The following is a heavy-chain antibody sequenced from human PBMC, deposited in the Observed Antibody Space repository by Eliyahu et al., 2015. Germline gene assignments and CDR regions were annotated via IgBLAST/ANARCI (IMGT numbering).Heavy chain of an antibody. V-gene: IGHV3-48*01. Sequence: EVQLVESGGGLVQPGGSXRLSCXASGFTFSTHNMNWVRQAPGKGLEWVSHIXYSGSKTYYXDSVXGRFTISRDNAKNSLFLQMNSLRSEDTAVYYCTRADVGEWLAPIYWGQGILVIVSS. CDR3: TRADVGEWLAPIY. CDR1: GFTFSTHN. CDR2: IXYSGSKT. J-gene: IGHJ4*02. D-gene: IGHD3-16*01.